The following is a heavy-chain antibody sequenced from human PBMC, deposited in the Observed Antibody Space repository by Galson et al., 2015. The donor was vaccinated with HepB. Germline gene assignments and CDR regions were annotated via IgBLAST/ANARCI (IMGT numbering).Heavy chain of an antibody. V-gene: IGHV1-69*01. Sequence: SCKASGGTFSSYAISWVRQAPGQGLEWMGGIIPIFGTANYAQKFQGRVTITADESTSTAYMELSSLRSEDTAVYYCARGRYYYDTGGPQSIDYWGQGTLVTVSS. CDR2: IIPIFGTA. CDR3: ARGRYYYDTGGPQSIDY. D-gene: IGHD3-22*01. J-gene: IGHJ4*02. CDR1: GGTFSSYA.